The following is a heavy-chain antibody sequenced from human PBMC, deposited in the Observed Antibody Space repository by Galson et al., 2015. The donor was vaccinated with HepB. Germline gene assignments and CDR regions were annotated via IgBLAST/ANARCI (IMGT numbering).Heavy chain of an antibody. CDR1: GFTFSSYW. V-gene: IGHV3-7*03. CDR3: ARDGEDIVVVVAAIGFDY. Sequence: SLRLSCAASGFTFSSYWMSWVRQAPGKGLEWVANIKQDGSEKYYVDSVKGRFTISRDNAKNSLYLQMNSLRAEDTAVYYCARDGEDIVVVVAAIGFDYWGQGTLVTVSS. J-gene: IGHJ4*02. D-gene: IGHD2-15*01. CDR2: IKQDGSEK.